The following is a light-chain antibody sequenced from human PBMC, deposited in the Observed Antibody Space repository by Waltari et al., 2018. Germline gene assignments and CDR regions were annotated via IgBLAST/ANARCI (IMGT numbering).Light chain of an antibody. J-gene: IGKJ5*01. CDR3: QQYNNWPLTVT. CDR1: QSISTN. CDR2: GAS. V-gene: IGKV3D-15*01. Sequence: EIVMTQSPATVSVSPGERATLSCRASQSISTNLAWYQQKPGQAPRLLIYGASTRATGIPVRFSGSGSGTEFTLTISSLQSKDFGLYYCQQYNNWPLTVTFGQGTRLDI.